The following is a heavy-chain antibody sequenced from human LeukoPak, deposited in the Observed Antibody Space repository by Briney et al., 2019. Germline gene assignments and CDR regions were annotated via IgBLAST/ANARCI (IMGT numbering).Heavy chain of an antibody. CDR1: GGSISSYY. CDR2: TYYSGST. CDR3: ARVKIMVRGVTSFDY. J-gene: IGHJ4*02. D-gene: IGHD3-10*01. V-gene: IGHV4-59*01. Sequence: PSETLSLACTVFGGSISSYYWSWIRQPPGKGLEWIGYTYYSGSTNYNPSLKSRVTISVDTSKNQFSLKLSSVTAADTAVYYCARVKIMVRGVTSFDYWGQGTLVTVSS.